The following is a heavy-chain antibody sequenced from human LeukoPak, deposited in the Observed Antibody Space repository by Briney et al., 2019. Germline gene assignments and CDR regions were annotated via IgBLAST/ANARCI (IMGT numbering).Heavy chain of an antibody. CDR1: GFTFSSYG. V-gene: IGHV3-23*01. Sequence: GGSLRLSCAASGFTFSSYGIHWVRQAPGKGLEWVSAISNSGDSTYYADSVKGRFTISRDNSKNTLYLQMNSLRAEDTAVYYCAKTLHYGHYGKFDYWGQGTLVTVSS. D-gene: IGHD4-17*01. CDR3: AKTLHYGHYGKFDY. J-gene: IGHJ4*02. CDR2: ISNSGDST.